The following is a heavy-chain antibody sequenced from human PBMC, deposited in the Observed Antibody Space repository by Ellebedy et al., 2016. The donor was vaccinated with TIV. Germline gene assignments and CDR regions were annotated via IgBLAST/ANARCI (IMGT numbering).Heavy chain of an antibody. CDR3: ARGRSYYDILTGYCSFDY. CDR2: ISSSSSTI. D-gene: IGHD3-9*01. CDR1: GFTFSSYS. V-gene: IGHV3-48*02. Sequence: GGSLRLXXAASGFTFSSYSMNWVRQAPGKGLEWVSYISSSSSTIYYADSVKGRFTISRDNAKNSLYLQMNSLRDEDTAVYYCARGRSYYDILTGYCSFDYWGQGTLVTVSS. J-gene: IGHJ4*02.